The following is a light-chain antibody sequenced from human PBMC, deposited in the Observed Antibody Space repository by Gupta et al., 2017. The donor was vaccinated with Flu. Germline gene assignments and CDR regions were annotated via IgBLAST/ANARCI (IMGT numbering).Light chain of an antibody. Sequence: QSALTQPASVSGSPGQSITISCTGTSSDVGGYNYVSWYQQHPGKAPKLMIYEVSNRPSGVSNRFSGSKSGNTASLTISGLQAEDEADYYCSSHTSSSTPVFGTGTKVTVL. CDR1: SSDVGGYNY. V-gene: IGLV2-14*01. CDR3: SSHTSSSTPV. CDR2: EVS. J-gene: IGLJ1*01.